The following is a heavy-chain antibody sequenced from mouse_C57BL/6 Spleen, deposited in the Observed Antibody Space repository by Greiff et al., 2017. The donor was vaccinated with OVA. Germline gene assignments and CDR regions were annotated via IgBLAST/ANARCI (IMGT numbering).Heavy chain of an antibody. CDR2: IHPSDSDT. Sequence: QVQLKQPGAELVKPGASVKVSCKASGYTFTSYWMHWVKQRPGQGLEWIGRIHPSDSDTNYDQKFKGKATLTVDKSSSTAYMQLSSLTSEDSAVYYCAIGGITTGVGGYYWGQGTTLTVSS. J-gene: IGHJ2*01. CDR1: GYTFTSYW. CDR3: AIGGITTGVGGYY. V-gene: IGHV1-74*01. D-gene: IGHD1-1*01.